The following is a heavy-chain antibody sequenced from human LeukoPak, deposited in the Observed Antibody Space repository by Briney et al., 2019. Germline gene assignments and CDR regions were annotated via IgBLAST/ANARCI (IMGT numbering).Heavy chain of an antibody. CDR1: GFTFSSFW. CDR3: AREPYYYDSSGHDY. J-gene: IGHJ4*02. D-gene: IGHD3-22*01. Sequence: GGSLRLSCAASGFTFSSFWMSWVRQAPGKGLEWVANIKQDGSDKYYVDSVKGRFTISRDNAKNSLYLQMNSLRAEDTAVYYCAREPYYYDSSGHDYWGQGTLVTVSS. V-gene: IGHV3-7*01. CDR2: IKQDGSDK.